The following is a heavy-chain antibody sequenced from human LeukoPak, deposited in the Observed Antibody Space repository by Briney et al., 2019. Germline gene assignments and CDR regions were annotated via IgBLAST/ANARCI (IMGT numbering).Heavy chain of an antibody. V-gene: IGHV3-74*01. J-gene: IGHJ4*02. CDR1: GFPFSNYW. CDR3: ARGYYSSSRFDS. CDR2: ANSDGSTT. Sequence: GGSLRLSCAASGFPFSNYWMHWVRQAPGKGLVWVSRANSDGSTTNYADSVKGRFTISRDNAENTLYMRMNSLRPEDTAVYYCARGYYSSSRFDSWGQGTLVTVSS. D-gene: IGHD6-13*01.